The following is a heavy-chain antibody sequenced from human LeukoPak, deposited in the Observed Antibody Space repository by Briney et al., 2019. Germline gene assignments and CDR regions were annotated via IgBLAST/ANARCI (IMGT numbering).Heavy chain of an antibody. CDR3: ARLGLGPRGYNHQFDY. Sequence: AGGSLRLSCAASGFTFSDYYMSWVRQAPGKGLEWVSYISSSGSTIYYADSVKGRFTISRDNAKNSLYLQMNSLRAEDTAVYYCARLGLGPRGYNHQFDYWGQGTLVTVSS. D-gene: IGHD1-14*01. J-gene: IGHJ4*02. CDR2: ISSSGSTI. V-gene: IGHV3-11*01. CDR1: GFTFSDYY.